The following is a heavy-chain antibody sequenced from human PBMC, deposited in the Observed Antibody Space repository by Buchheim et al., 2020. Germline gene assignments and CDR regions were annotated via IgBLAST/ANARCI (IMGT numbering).Heavy chain of an antibody. Sequence: EVELAQSGAEVKKPGESLKISCRGSGYSFTSSWIGWVRQMPGGGLEWVGIIHPGDSNTRYSPSFQGQVTISADKSISPAYLQWTRLKASDTAKYYCAGLGYFNYVMDVWGQGTT. CDR2: IHPGDSNT. CDR3: AGLGYFNYVMDV. CDR1: GYSFTSSW. V-gene: IGHV5-51*01. J-gene: IGHJ6*02.